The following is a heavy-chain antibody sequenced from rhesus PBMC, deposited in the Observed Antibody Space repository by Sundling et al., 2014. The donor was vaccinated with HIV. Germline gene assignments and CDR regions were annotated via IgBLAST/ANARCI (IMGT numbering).Heavy chain of an antibody. D-gene: IGHD5-42*01. J-gene: IGHJ2*01. CDR3: ARIPGYNGARYFDL. V-gene: IGHV2-95*01. CDR1: GLSISTTATG. CDR2: IYWNDRK. Sequence: QVTLKESGPALVKPTQTLTLTCTLSGLSISTTATGVGWIRQPPGKSLEWLATIYWNDRKYYTTSLRSSLSISRDTAKNQVVLTMTNMDPVDTATYFCARIPGYNGARYFDLWGPGAPITISS.